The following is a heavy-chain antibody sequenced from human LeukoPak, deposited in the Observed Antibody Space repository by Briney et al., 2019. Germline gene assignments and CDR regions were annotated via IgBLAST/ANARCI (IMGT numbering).Heavy chain of an antibody. CDR3: ARGVYIAAAQYGY. CDR1: GGSISSYY. V-gene: IGHV4-59*01. Sequence: SETLSLTCTVSGGSISSYYWSWIRQPPGKGLEWMGYIYYSGTTNYNLSLKSRVTISVDTSKNQFSLKLSSVTAADTAVYYCARGVYIAAAQYGYWGQGTLVTVSS. CDR2: IYYSGTT. J-gene: IGHJ4*02. D-gene: IGHD6-13*01.